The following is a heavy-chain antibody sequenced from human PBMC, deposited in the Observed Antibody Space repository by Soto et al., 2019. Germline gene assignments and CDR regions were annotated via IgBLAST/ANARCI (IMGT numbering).Heavy chain of an antibody. CDR3: ARVDDYGDFYYFDY. J-gene: IGHJ4*02. V-gene: IGHV1-2*04. Sequence: ASVKVSCKASGYTFTDYYMHWVRQAPGQGLEWMGWINPNSGDTNYAQKFQGWVTMTRDTSISTAYMELSRLRSDDTAVYYCARVDDYGDFYYFDYWGQGTLVTVSS. D-gene: IGHD4-17*01. CDR2: INPNSGDT. CDR1: GYTFTDYY.